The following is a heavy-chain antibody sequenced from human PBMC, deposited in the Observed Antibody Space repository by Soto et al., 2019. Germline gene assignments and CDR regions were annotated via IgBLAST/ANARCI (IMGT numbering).Heavy chain of an antibody. J-gene: IGHJ3*02. CDR1: GYTFTSYG. D-gene: IGHD2-15*01. CDR3: ARVGASLGYCSGGSCWGAFDI. V-gene: IGHV1-18*01. CDR2: ISAYNGNT. Sequence: ASVKVSCKASGYTFTSYGSSWVRQAPGQGLEWMGWISAYNGNTNYAQKLQGRVTMTTDTSTSTAYMELRSLRSDDTAVYYCARVGASLGYCSGGSCWGAFDIWGQGTMVTVSS.